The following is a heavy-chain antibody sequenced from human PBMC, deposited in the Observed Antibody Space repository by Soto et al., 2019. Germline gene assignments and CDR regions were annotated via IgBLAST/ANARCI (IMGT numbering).Heavy chain of an antibody. V-gene: IGHV5-51*01. CDR3: ARGPTYYYSSPSNYAFDY. D-gene: IGHD3-10*01. CDR1: GYSFTSNW. CDR2: IYPGDSTA. Sequence: PGESLKISCEASGYSFTSNWIGWVRQMPGKGLEWMGIIYPGDSTARYSASSRGQVTFSADKSISTAYLQWSGLKASDTAIYYCARGPTYYYSSPSNYAFDYWGQGTLVTVSS. J-gene: IGHJ4*02.